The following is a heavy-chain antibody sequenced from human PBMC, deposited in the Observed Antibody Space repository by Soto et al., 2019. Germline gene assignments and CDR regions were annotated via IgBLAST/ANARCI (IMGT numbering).Heavy chain of an antibody. CDR1: GCTFSSYA. CDR3: ARGPYSSGWDYYYYGMDV. D-gene: IGHD6-19*01. J-gene: IGHJ6*02. V-gene: IGHV1-3*01. Sequence: ASVKVSCKASGCTFSSYAISWVRQAPGQRLEWMGWINAINGNTKYSQKFQGRVTITRDTSASTAYMELSSLRSEDTAVYYCARGPYSSGWDYYYYGMDVWGQGTTVT. CDR2: INAINGNT.